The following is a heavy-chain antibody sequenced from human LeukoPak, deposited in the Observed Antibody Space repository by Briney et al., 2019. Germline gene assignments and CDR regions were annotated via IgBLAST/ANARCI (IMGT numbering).Heavy chain of an antibody. D-gene: IGHD3-3*01. J-gene: IGHJ4*02. CDR3: VRDFRFLDDY. Sequence: GGSLRLSCAASGFTFNDYGLSWVRQAPGKGLEWVSGINWNGGTAGYADSVRGRFTISRDNAKNSLYLQMNSLRAEDTAVYYCVRDFRFLDDYWGQGTLVTVSS. CDR2: INWNGGTA. CDR1: GFTFNDYG. V-gene: IGHV3-20*04.